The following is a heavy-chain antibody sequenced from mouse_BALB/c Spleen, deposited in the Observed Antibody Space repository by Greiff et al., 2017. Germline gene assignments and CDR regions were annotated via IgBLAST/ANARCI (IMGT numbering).Heavy chain of an antibody. D-gene: IGHD2-4*01. Sequence: VKLVESGPGLVQPSQSLSITCTVSGFSLTSYGVHWVRQSPGKGLEWLGVIWSGGSTDYNAAFISRLSISKDNSKSQVFFKMNSLQANDTAIYYCARYYDYDEGYAMDYWGQGTSVTVSS. V-gene: IGHV2-2*02. CDR2: IWSGGST. CDR3: ARYYDYDEGYAMDY. J-gene: IGHJ4*01. CDR1: GFSLTSYG.